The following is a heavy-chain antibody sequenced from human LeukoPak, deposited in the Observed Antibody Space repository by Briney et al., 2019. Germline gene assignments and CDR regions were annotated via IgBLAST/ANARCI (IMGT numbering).Heavy chain of an antibody. D-gene: IGHD3-22*01. V-gene: IGHV3-21*04. CDR2: ISSTSSDI. CDR3: AKGPSDKYDSSGYYYIPSHFDS. J-gene: IGHJ4*02. CDR1: GFTFNIYT. Sequence: PGGSLRLSCAASGFTFNIYTINWVRQGPGKGLEWVSSISSTSSDIHYADSVKGRFTIFRDNAKNSLYLQMDSLRAEDTAVCYCAKGPSDKYDSSGYYYIPSHFDSWGQGTLVTVSS.